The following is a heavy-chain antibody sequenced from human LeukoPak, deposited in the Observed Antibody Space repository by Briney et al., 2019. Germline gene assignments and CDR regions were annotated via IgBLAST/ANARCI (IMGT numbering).Heavy chain of an antibody. V-gene: IGHV4-4*08. CDR3: ARSYDSLYYYYGMDV. CDR1: GGSVNNYY. D-gene: IGHD3-3*01. J-gene: IGHJ6*02. CDR2: IHSSGNT. Sequence: SETLSLTCSVSGGSVNNYYWSWIRQSPGKGLEWIGYIHSSGNTNYSPSLKSRVTISVDTSKNQFSLKLSSVTAADTAVYYCARSYDSLYYYYGMDVWGQGTTVTVSS.